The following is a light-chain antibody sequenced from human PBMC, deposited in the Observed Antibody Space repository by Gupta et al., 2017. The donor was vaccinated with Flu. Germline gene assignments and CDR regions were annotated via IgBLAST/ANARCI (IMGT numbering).Light chain of an antibody. CDR1: QSITGW. J-gene: IGKJ1*01. CDR2: KTS. CDR3: QQYNSYTGT. V-gene: IGKV1-5*03. Sequence: PSTLSSSVGDRVTITCRASQSITGWLAWDQQKPGKATKLLIYKTSSLESGVPSRFSGSGSGTECTITSSSLQPDDCATDECQQYNSYTGTFGQGTKVEIK.